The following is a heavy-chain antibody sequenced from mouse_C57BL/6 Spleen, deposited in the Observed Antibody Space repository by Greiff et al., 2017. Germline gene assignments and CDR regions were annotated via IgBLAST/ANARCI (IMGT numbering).Heavy chain of an antibody. J-gene: IGHJ1*03. D-gene: IGHD2-2*01. CDR3: TSRSTMVTERYFDV. Sequence: EVKLMESGEGLVKPGGSLKLSCAASGFTFSSYAMSWVRQTPEKRLEWVAYISSGGDYIYYADTVKGRFTISRDNARNTLYLQMSSLKSEDTAMYYCTSRSTMVTERYFDVWGTGTTVTVSS. CDR2: ISSGGDYI. V-gene: IGHV5S21*01. CDR1: GFTFSSYA.